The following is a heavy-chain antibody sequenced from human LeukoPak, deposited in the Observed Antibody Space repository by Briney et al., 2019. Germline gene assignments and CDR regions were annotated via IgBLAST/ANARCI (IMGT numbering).Heavy chain of an antibody. Sequence: PSETLSLTCAVYGGSFSGYYWSWIRQPPGKGLEWIGEINHSGSNNYNPSLKSRVTISVDTSKNQFALNLSSVTAADTAVYFCARGRYSFGYWGQGTLVTVSS. V-gene: IGHV4-34*01. CDR3: ARGRYSFGY. CDR2: INHSGSN. J-gene: IGHJ4*02. D-gene: IGHD5-18*01. CDR1: GGSFSGYY.